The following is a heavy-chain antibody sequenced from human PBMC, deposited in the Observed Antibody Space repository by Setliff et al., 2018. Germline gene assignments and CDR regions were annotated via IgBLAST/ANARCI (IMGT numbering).Heavy chain of an antibody. CDR2: INAYNGNT. CDR1: GYAFNNYG. D-gene: IGHD2-8*01. J-gene: IGHJ4*02. Sequence: ASVKVSCKASGYAFNNYGIAWVRQAPGQGLEWMGWINAYNGNTFYAPKLQDRVTMTTDTSTATAYLELRSLRSDDTALYFCSRLVRYCTTTTCQTLPGGEHWGQGTLVTVSS. CDR3: SRLVRYCTTTTCQTLPGGEH. V-gene: IGHV1-18*01.